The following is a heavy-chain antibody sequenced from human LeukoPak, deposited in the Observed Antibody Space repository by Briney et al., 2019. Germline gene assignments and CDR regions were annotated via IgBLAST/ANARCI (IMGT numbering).Heavy chain of an antibody. D-gene: IGHD2-2*01. CDR2: ISGSGGST. J-gene: IGHJ4*02. V-gene: IGHV3-23*01. CDR3: AKGSCSSISCYPGY. CDR1: GFTFSSYA. Sequence: PGGSLRLSCAASGFTFSSYAMSWVRQAPGKGLEWVSAISGSGGSTYYADSVKGRFTISRDNSKNTLYLQMNSLRAEDTAVYYCAKGSCSSISCYPGYWGQGTLVTVSS.